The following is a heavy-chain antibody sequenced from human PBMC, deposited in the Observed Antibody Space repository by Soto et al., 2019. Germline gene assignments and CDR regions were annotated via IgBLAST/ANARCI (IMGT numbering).Heavy chain of an antibody. Sequence: QVHLVESGGALVKPGGSLRLSCAASGFTFDDFYMNWIRQAPGKGLEWVSYISTWSSTIYYADSVKGRFTISRDNARDSVYSEMSTLSAEDAAVSYCASVVTADHDCRSLYPKADLDLWGQGTAVTVSS. CDR3: ASVVTADHDCRSLYPKADLDL. CDR1: GFTFDDFY. CDR2: ISTWSSTI. D-gene: IGHD2-21*02. J-gene: IGHJ3*01. V-gene: IGHV3-11*01.